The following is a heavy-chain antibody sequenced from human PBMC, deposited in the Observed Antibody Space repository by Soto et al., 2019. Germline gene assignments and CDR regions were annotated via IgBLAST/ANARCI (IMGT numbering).Heavy chain of an antibody. D-gene: IGHD2-15*01. V-gene: IGHV4-34*01. CDR2: INPGGIT. J-gene: IGHJ4*02. CDR1: GGSLSGYY. CDR3: ARVGIRMGIQSIDS. Sequence: SETLSLTCGVYGGSLSGYYWSWIRQSPGKGLEWIGEINPGGITNYNPSANSRLTITLYTSQKQDYLELTPVTAAATVFYYCARVGIRMGIQSIDSWGPGTLVTVSS.